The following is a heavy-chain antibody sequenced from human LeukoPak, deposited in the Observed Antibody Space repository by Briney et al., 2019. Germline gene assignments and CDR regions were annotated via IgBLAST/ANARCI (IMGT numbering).Heavy chain of an antibody. V-gene: IGHV5-10-1*01. CDR3: ARHGRAYDSSGYLIDY. CDR1: GYSFTSYW. Sequence: GESLKISCKGSGYSFTSYWISWVRQMPGKGLEWMGRIDPSDSYTSYSPSFQGHVTISADKSISTAYLQWSSLKASDTAMYYCARHGRAYDSSGYLIDYWGQGTLVTVSS. J-gene: IGHJ4*02. D-gene: IGHD3-22*01. CDR2: IDPSDSYT.